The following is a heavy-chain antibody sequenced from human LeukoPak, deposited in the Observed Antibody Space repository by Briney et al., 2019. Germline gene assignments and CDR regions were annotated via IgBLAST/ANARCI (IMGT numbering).Heavy chain of an antibody. CDR1: GGSFSGYY. V-gene: IGHV4-34*01. Sequence: SETLSLTCAVYGGSFSGYYWSWIRQPPGKGLEWIGEINHSGSTNYNPSLKSRVTISVDTSKNQFSLKLSSVTAADTAVYYCATAQYQLLNAFDIWGQGTMVTVSS. D-gene: IGHD2-2*01. J-gene: IGHJ3*02. CDR3: ATAQYQLLNAFDI. CDR2: INHSGST.